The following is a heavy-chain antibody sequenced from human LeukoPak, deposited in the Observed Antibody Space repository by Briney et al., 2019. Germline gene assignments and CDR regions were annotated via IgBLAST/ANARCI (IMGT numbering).Heavy chain of an antibody. J-gene: IGHJ4*02. D-gene: IGHD1-26*01. CDR1: GFTFSSYS. V-gene: IGHV3-48*01. Sequence: GGSLRLSCAASGFTFSSYSMMWVRQAPGKGLEWVSYISSSGTTIHYADSVKGRFTISRDNAKNSVYLQMNSLRAEDTAVYYCARDLYSGSYYDFDYWGQGTLVTVSS. CDR2: ISSSGTTI. CDR3: ARDLYSGSYYDFDY.